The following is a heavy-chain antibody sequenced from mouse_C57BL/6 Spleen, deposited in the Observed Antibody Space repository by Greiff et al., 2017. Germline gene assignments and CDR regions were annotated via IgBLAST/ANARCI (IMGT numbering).Heavy chain of an antibody. Sequence: VQLQQPGAELVRPGSSVKLSCKASGYTFTSYWMHWVKQRPIQGLEWIGNIDPSDSETHYNQKFKDKATLTVDKSSSTAYMQLSSLTSEDSAVYYCARGGSRGYYAMDRWGQGTSVTVSS. D-gene: IGHD1-1*01. V-gene: IGHV1-52*01. J-gene: IGHJ4*01. CDR3: ARGGSRGYYAMDR. CDR1: GYTFTSYW. CDR2: IDPSDSET.